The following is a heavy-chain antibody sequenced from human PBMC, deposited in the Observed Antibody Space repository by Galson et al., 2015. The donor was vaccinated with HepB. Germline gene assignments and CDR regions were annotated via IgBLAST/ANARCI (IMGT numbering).Heavy chain of an antibody. D-gene: IGHD6-19*01. Sequence: SLRLSCAASRFTFSSYGMHWVRQAPGKGLEWVAVIWYDGSNKYYADSVKGRFTISRDNSKNTLYLQMNSLRAEDTAVYYCAREGKYSSGAISLRGVFDPWGQGTLVTVSS. J-gene: IGHJ5*02. CDR1: RFTFSSYG. CDR2: IWYDGSNK. V-gene: IGHV3-33*01. CDR3: AREGKYSSGAISLRGVFDP.